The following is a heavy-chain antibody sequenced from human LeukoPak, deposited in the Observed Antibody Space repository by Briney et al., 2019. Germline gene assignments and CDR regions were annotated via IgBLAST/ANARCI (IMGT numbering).Heavy chain of an antibody. CDR2: ISSSSSTI. D-gene: IGHD2-2*01. CDR3: ARDRIVVVPAAYTDAFDI. Sequence: TGGSLRLSCAASGFTFSSYSMKWVRQAPGKGLEWVSYISSSSSTIYYADSVKGRFTISRDNAKNSLYLKMNSLRAEDTAVYYCARDRIVVVPAAYTDAFDIWGQGTMVTVSS. CDR1: GFTFSSYS. J-gene: IGHJ3*02. V-gene: IGHV3-48*04.